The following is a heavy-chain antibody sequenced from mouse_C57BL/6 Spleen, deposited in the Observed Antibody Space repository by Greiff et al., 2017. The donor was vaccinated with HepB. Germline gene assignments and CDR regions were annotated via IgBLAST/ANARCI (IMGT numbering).Heavy chain of an antibody. V-gene: IGHV1-81*01. Sequence: VQLQQSGAELARPGASVKLSCKASGYTFTSYGISWVKQRTGQGLEWIGEIYPRSGNTYYNEKFKGKATLTADKSSSTAYMELRSLTSEDSAVYFCARSGGYYGFDYWGQGTTLTVSS. CDR1: GYTFTSYG. J-gene: IGHJ2*01. CDR2: IYPRSGNT. D-gene: IGHD1-1*01. CDR3: ARSGGYYGFDY.